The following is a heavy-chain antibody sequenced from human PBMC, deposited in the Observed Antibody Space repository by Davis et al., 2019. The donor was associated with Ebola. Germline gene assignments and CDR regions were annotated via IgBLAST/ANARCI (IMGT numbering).Heavy chain of an antibody. J-gene: IGHJ6*04. D-gene: IGHD3-10*01. CDR3: AREGNWQFGELKGMDV. Sequence: PSETLSLTCTVSGDSISIYYWSWIRQPAGRGLEWIGRIFNSGSTNFNSSLKSRVTMSLDTSKNQFSLRLTSVTAADTAIYYCAREGNWQFGELKGMDVWGIGTTVTVSS. V-gene: IGHV4-4*07. CDR2: IFNSGST. CDR1: GDSISIYY.